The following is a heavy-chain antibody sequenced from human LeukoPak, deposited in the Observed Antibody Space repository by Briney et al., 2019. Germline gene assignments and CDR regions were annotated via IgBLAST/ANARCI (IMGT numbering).Heavy chain of an antibody. CDR1: GFTFSSHG. Sequence: GGSLRLSCAASGFTFSSHGMNWVRQAPGKGLEWVSGISPSGGITYYTDSVKGRFTISRDNSKNTQSLQMNSLRAEDTAVYYCARRRDSGSLQHFDYWGQGTLVTVSS. CDR3: ARRRDSGSLQHFDY. J-gene: IGHJ4*02. D-gene: IGHD1-26*01. CDR2: ISPSGGIT. V-gene: IGHV3-23*01.